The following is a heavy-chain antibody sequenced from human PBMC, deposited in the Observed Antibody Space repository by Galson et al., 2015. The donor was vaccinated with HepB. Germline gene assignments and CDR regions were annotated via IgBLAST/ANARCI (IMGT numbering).Heavy chain of an antibody. Sequence: ALRLSYGVAEVTFGHYAMGRVRQAPGKGLEWVSGISAGYTTYYADSVKGRFTVSRDNSKNTLYLQMNSLRAEDTAIYYCAKDLWAKDNWAPTGDFWGQGTLVTVSS. V-gene: IGHV3-23*01. CDR3: AKDLWAKDNWAPTGDF. CDR2: ISAGYTT. D-gene: IGHD1-20*01. J-gene: IGHJ4*02. CDR1: EVTFGHYA.